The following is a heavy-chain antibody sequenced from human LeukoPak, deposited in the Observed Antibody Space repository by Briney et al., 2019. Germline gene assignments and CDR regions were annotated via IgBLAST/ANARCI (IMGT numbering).Heavy chain of an antibody. CDR1: GFIFSTYE. J-gene: IGHJ5*02. V-gene: IGHV3-48*03. CDR3: AGASHYGSGRDWFDP. CDR2: ISSSARTL. D-gene: IGHD3-10*01. Sequence: PGGSLRLSCAASGFIFSTYEMNWVRQAPGKGLEWVSYISSSARTLYYADSVKGRFTISRDNAKNSLYLQMNSLRAEDTAVYYCAGASHYGSGRDWFDPWGQGTLVTVSS.